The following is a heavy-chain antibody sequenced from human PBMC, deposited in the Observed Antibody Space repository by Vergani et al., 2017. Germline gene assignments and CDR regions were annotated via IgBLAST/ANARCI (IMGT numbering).Heavy chain of an antibody. D-gene: IGHD4-17*01. CDR2: VDPEDGET. CDR1: GYTFTDHY. CDR3: ATPQTVTTGGMEV. J-gene: IGHJ6*02. Sequence: EVQLVQSGAEVKKPGATMKISCKVSGYTFTDHYMHWVKQAPGKGLEWMGLVDPEDGETIYAEKFKGRVTIAAATSTDTAHLELSSLRSEDTAVYYCATPQTVTTGGMEVWGQGTTVSVSS. V-gene: IGHV1-69-2*01.